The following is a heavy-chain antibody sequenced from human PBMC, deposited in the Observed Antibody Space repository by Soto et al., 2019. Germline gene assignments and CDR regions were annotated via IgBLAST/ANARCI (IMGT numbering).Heavy chain of an antibody. D-gene: IGHD6-19*01. CDR3: GSPWGIGVATPGP. V-gene: IGHV4-39*01. J-gene: IGHJ5*02. CDR2: IYYSGKT. Sequence: KLQESGPRLVQPSETLSLTCTVSGGSINSSTYYWGWIRQSPGKGLEWLGNIYYSGKTYYSPSLKRRVSISLYTSRNQFSLRLSSVTAADTATYYCGSPWGIGVATPGPWGQEVLVTVSS. CDR1: GGSINSSTYY.